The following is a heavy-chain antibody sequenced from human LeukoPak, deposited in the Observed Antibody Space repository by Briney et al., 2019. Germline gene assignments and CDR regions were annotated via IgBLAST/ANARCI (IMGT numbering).Heavy chain of an antibody. CDR2: IRYDGNNK. CDR1: GFTFSSYA. CDR3: AKDPGSGSYYPYYFDY. J-gene: IGHJ4*02. V-gene: IGHV3-30*02. D-gene: IGHD3-10*01. Sequence: GGSLRLSCAASGFTFSSYAMHWVRQAPGKWLEWMAFIRYDGNNKYYTDSVKGRFTISRDNSKNTLYLQMNSLRAEDTAVYLCAKDPGSGSYYPYYFDYWGQGTLVTVSS.